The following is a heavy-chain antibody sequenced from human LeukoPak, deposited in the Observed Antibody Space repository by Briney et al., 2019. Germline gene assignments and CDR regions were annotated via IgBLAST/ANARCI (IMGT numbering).Heavy chain of an antibody. D-gene: IGHD5-24*01. Sequence: ASVKVSCKASGYTFTSYDINWVRQAPGQGLEWMGWINPNSGDTNYAQKFQGRVTMTRDTSISTAYMELSRLRSDDTAVYYCARDSGRDGYNLSFDFWGQGTLVTVSS. CDR1: GYTFTSYD. J-gene: IGHJ4*02. CDR2: INPNSGDT. V-gene: IGHV1-2*02. CDR3: ARDSGRDGYNLSFDF.